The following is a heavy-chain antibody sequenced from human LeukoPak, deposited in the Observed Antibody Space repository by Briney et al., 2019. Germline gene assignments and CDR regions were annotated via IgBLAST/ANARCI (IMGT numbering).Heavy chain of an antibody. Sequence: PGGSLRLSCAASGFTFDDYAMHWVRQAPGKGLEWIGSIDYSGSTNYNLSLKSRVTISVDMSKNQFSLKLSSVTAADTAVYYCARRRWSDDELVGYYWGQGTLVTVSS. J-gene: IGHJ4*02. V-gene: IGHV4-59*05. CDR1: GFTFDDYA. D-gene: IGHD2-15*01. CDR3: ARRRWSDDELVGYY. CDR2: IDYSGST.